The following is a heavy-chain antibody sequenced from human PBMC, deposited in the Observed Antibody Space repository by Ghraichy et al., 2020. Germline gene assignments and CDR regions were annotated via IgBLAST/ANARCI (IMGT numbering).Heavy chain of an antibody. D-gene: IGHD6-13*01. V-gene: IGHV3-23*01. J-gene: IGHJ3*02. Sequence: GGSLRLSCAASGFTFSNYAMSWVRQAPGKGLEWVSTISNSGDKTYYTDSVKGRFTISRDNSRNTLYLQVNSLRADDTAVYYCALSSWSDRSIWGQGTMVTVSS. CDR1: GFTFSNYA. CDR2: ISNSGDKT. CDR3: ALSSWSDRSI.